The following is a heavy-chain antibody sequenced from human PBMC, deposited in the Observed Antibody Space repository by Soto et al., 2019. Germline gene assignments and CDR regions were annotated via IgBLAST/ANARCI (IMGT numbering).Heavy chain of an antibody. CDR3: ARDGRIVLVPAN. CDR2: IKQDGSDK. CDR1: GFTFSNYW. J-gene: IGHJ4*02. Sequence: XGSLRLSCAASGFTFSNYWMSWVRQAPGKGLERVANIKQDGSDKYYVDSVKGRFTISRDNTKNSLHLQMDSLRVEDTAVYYCARDGRIVLVPANWGQGTLVTVSS. V-gene: IGHV3-7*03. D-gene: IGHD2-2*01.